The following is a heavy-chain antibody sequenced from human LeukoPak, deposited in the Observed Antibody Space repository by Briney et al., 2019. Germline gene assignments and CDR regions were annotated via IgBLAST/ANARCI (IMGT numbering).Heavy chain of an antibody. CDR1: GFTFSSYA. V-gene: IGHV3-23*01. Sequence: GGSLRLSCAASGFTFSSYAMSWVRQAPGKGLEWVSAISGSGGSTYYADSVKGRFTISRDNSKDTLYLQMNSLRAEDTAVYYCAKDRQRPGIAVAGDYWGQGTLVTVSS. J-gene: IGHJ4*02. CDR3: AKDRQRPGIAVAGDY. D-gene: IGHD6-19*01. CDR2: ISGSGGST.